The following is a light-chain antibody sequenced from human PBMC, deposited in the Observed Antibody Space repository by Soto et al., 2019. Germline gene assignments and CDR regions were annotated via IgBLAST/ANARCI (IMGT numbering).Light chain of an antibody. CDR2: DVS. Sequence: QSALTQPASVSGSPGQSITISCTGTSSDVGGYNYVSWYQQHPGKAPKVMIYDVSNLPSWVSNRFSCSKSGHTASLTISGLQAEDEDDYYCSSYTSGSTLGVFGTGTKLTVL. V-gene: IGLV2-14*01. J-gene: IGLJ1*01. CDR3: SSYTSGSTLGV. CDR1: SSDVGGYNY.